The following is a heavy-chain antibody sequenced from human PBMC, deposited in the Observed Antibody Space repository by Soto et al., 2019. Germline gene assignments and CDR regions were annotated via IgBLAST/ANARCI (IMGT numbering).Heavy chain of an antibody. CDR2: IDWDDDK. CDR3: ARMTVGCIAARPSASYYYGMDV. CDR1: GFSLSTSGMC. V-gene: IGHV2-70*01. Sequence: SGPTLVNPTQTLTLTCTFSGFSLSTSGMCVSWIRQPPGKALEWLALIDWDDDKYYSTSLKTRLTISKDTSKNQVVLTMTNMDPVDTATYYCARMTVGCIAARPSASYYYGMDVWGQGTTVTVSS. D-gene: IGHD6-6*01. J-gene: IGHJ6*02.